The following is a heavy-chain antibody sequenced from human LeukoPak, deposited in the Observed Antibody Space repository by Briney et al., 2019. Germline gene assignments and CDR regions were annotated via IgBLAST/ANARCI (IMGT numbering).Heavy chain of an antibody. V-gene: IGHV1-69*01. CDR2: IIPIFGTA. CDR1: GGTFSSYA. D-gene: IGHD6-13*01. CDR3: ARGDYTELGIAAPY. Sequence: GASVKVSCKASGGTFSSYAISWVRQAPGQWLEWMGGIIPIFGTANYAQKFQGRVSITADESTSTAYMELSSLRSEDTAVYYCARGDYTELGIAAPYWGQGTLVTVSS. J-gene: IGHJ4*02.